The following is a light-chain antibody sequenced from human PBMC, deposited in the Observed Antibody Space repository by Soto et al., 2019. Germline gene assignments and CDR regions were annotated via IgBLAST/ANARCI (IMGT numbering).Light chain of an antibody. CDR3: SSYTGSATVG. Sequence: QSALTQPASVSGSPGQSITISCTGTSSDVGGYNYVSWYQQHPGKATKLIICDVSDRPAGVSNRLSGSKSGNTASLTISGLQAEDEADYYCSSYTGSATVGFGGGTKVTVL. CDR2: DVS. J-gene: IGLJ2*01. CDR1: SSDVGGYNY. V-gene: IGLV2-14*01.